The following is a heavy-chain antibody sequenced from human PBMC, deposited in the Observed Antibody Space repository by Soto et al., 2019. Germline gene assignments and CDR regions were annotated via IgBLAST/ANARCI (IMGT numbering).Heavy chain of an antibody. CDR2: ISYDGSNK. Sequence: PGGSLRLSCAASGFTFSSYGMHWVRQAPGKGLEWVAVISYDGSNKYYADSVKGRFTISRDNSKNTLYLQMNSLRAEDTAVYYCAKDAIYCSGGSCYSGWFDP. CDR3: AKDAIYCSGGSCYSGWFDP. J-gene: IGHJ5*02. D-gene: IGHD2-15*01. V-gene: IGHV3-30*18. CDR1: GFTFSSYG.